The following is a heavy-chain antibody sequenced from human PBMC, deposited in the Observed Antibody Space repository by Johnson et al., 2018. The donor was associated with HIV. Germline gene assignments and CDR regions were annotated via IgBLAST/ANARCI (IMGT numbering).Heavy chain of an antibody. CDR3: ARDGRDLVTRGSFDI. CDR1: GFTFDDYA. V-gene: IGHV3-9*01. Sequence: VQLVESGGGLVQPGRSLRLSCAASGFTFDDYAMHWVRQAPGKGLEWVSGISWNSGSIGYADSVKGRFTISRDNSKNTLYLHMISLRVEDTAVYYCARDGRDLVTRGSFDIWGQGTVVTVSS. D-gene: IGHD3-9*01. J-gene: IGHJ3*02. CDR2: ISWNSGSI.